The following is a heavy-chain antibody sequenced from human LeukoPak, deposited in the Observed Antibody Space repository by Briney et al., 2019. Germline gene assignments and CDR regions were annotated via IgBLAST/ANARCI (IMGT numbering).Heavy chain of an antibody. V-gene: IGHV4-59*01. CDR1: GGSISSYY. J-gene: IGHJ4*02. CDR2: INYRGNT. Sequence: SETLSLTCTVSGGSISSYYWSWIRQPPGKGLEWIGYINYRGNTNYNPSLKNRVSRSVDMSKNQFSLKLRSVTAADTAVYFCAREGYSSGWNDCWGQGTLVTVSS. D-gene: IGHD6-19*01. CDR3: AREGYSSGWNDC.